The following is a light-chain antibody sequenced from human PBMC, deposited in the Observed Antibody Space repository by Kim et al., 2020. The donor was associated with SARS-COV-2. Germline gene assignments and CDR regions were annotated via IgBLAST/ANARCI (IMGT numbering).Light chain of an antibody. CDR3: NSRDSSGNHWV. Sequence: ALGQTIRITCKGDSLRSYYASWYQQKPGQAPVLVIYGKNNRPSGIPDRFSGSSSGNTASLTITGAQAEDEADYYCNSRDSSGNHWVFGGGTQRTVL. V-gene: IGLV3-19*01. CDR1: SLRSYY. J-gene: IGLJ3*02. CDR2: GKN.